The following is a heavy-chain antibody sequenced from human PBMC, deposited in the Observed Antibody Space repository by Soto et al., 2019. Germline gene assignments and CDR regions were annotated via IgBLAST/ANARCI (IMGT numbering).Heavy chain of an antibody. CDR1: GGSISSGDYY. CDR2: IYYSGSP. Sequence: SETLSLTCTVSGGSISSGDYYWSWIRQPPGKGLEWIGYIYYSGSPYHNPSLKSRVTISVDSSKNQFSLTLTSVTVADTAVYYCARRYAPRYSSGNNHFDLWGRGTLVTVSS. V-gene: IGHV4-30-4*01. D-gene: IGHD6-19*01. CDR3: ARRYAPRYSSGNNHFDL. J-gene: IGHJ4*02.